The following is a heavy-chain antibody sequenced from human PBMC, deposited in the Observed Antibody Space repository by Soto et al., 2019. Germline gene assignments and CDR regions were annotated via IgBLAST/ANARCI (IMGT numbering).Heavy chain of an antibody. CDR2: IIPILGTA. V-gene: IGHV1-69*13. Sequence: SVKVSCKASGGTFSNYSINWVRQAPGQGLEWMGEIIPILGTANYAQKFQGRVTITADESTSTAYMELSSLRSEDTAVYYCARDQGTSDYWGQGTLVTVSS. CDR1: GGTFSNYS. J-gene: IGHJ4*02. D-gene: IGHD1-1*01. CDR3: ARDQGTSDY.